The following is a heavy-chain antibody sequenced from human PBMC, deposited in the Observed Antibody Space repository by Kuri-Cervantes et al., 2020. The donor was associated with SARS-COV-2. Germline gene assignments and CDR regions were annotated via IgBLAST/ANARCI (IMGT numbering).Heavy chain of an antibody. D-gene: IGHD3-10*01. CDR1: GFTFSDYY. J-gene: IGHJ4*02. Sequence: GESLKISCAASGFTFSDYYMSWVRQAPGKGLEWVSYISSSGSTIYYADSVKGRFTISRDNAKNSLYLQMNSLRAEDTAVYYCARSMVRGVARFDYWGRGTLVTVSS. CDR2: ISSSGSTI. CDR3: ARSMVRGVARFDY. V-gene: IGHV3-11*04.